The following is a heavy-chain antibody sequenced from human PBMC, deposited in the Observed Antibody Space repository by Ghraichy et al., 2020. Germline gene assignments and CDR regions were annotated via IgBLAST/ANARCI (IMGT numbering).Heavy chain of an antibody. D-gene: IGHD2-2*01. J-gene: IGHJ6*02. V-gene: IGHV3-30*04. CDR3: ARSSTPVGYYYYGMDV. Sequence: GESLNISCAASGFTFSSYAMHWVRQAPGKGLEWVAVISYDGSNKYYADSVKGRFTISRDNSKNTLYLQMNSLRAEDTAVYYCARSSTPVGYYYYGMDVWGQGTTVTVSS. CDR1: GFTFSSYA. CDR2: ISYDGSNK.